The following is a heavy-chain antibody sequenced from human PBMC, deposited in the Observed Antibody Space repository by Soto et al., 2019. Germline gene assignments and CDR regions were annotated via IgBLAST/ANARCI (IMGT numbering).Heavy chain of an antibody. D-gene: IGHD1-1*01. Sequence: QVHLVQSGAEVKKPGASVKVSCKGSGYDFTTYGITWVRQAPGQGLEWMAWISAHNGNTDYAQKLQGRVTVTRETSTSTAYMELRSLRSDDTAMYYCARGRYGDYWGQGALGTVSS. CDR1: GYDFTTYG. CDR3: ARGRYGDY. V-gene: IGHV1-18*01. CDR2: ISAHNGNT. J-gene: IGHJ4*02.